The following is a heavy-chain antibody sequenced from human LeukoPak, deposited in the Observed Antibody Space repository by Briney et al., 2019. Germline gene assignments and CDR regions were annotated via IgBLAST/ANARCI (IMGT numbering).Heavy chain of an antibody. CDR1: GDSINSGGYY. D-gene: IGHD3-3*01. V-gene: IGHV4-30-4*08. J-gene: IGHJ4*02. CDR3: ARSLIPFGALDY. CDR2: IYYSGST. Sequence: SETLSLTCTVSGDSINSGGYYWSWIRQPPGKGLGWIGYIYYSGSTYYNPSLKSRVTISVDTSKNQFSLKLSSVTAADTAVYYCARSLIPFGALDYWGQGTLVTVSS.